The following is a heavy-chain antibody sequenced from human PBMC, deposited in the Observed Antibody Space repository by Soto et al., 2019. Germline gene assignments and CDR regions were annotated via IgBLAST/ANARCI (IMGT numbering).Heavy chain of an antibody. V-gene: IGHV3-48*01. J-gene: IGHJ4*02. D-gene: IGHD2-15*01. CDR1: GFTFSSYS. CDR3: ARDGCSGGSCYWDY. CDR2: ISSSSSTI. Sequence: EVQLVESGGGLVQPGGSLRLSCAASGFTFSSYSMNWVRQAPGKGLEWVSYISSSSSTIYSADSVKGRFTISRDNAKNPLYLQKNRLRAEDTAVYYCARDGCSGGSCYWDYWGQGTLVTVSS.